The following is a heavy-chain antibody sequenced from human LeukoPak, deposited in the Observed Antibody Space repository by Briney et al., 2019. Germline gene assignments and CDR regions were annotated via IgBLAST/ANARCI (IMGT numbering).Heavy chain of an antibody. V-gene: IGHV4-61*01. D-gene: IGHD3-22*01. J-gene: IGHJ4*02. CDR2: IYYSGST. CDR3: ARSRYGYFLYYFDY. CDR1: GYSISSGYY. Sequence: PSETLSLTCTVSGYSISSGYYWGWIRQPPGKGLEWIGYIYYSGSTNYNPSLKSRVTISVDTSKNQFSLKLSSVTAADTAVYYCARSRYGYFLYYFDYWGQGTLVTVSS.